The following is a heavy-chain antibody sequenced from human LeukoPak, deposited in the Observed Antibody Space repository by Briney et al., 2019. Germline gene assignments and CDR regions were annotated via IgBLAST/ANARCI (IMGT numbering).Heavy chain of an antibody. J-gene: IGHJ4*02. V-gene: IGHV3-48*02. D-gene: IGHD3-22*01. CDR3: AISKPDISGYLFDN. Sequence: GGSLRLSCAASGFIFSSYDMSWVRQAPGKGLDWVSFISSGSDTIHYQDSVKGRFTISRDNAKNSLYLQMNSLRDEDTAVYFCAISKPDISGYLFDNWGQGTLVTVSS. CDR2: ISSGSDTI. CDR1: GFIFSSYD.